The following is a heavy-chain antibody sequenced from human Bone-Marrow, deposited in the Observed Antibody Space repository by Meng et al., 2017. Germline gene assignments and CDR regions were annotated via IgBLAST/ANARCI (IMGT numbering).Heavy chain of an antibody. CDR1: AGTFSSYA. CDR3: ARGGYSYGLVGIFDY. J-gene: IGHJ4*02. Sequence: QVQSVQAGGEWKKPGSPVKCSCKASAGTFSSYAISWVRQDPGQGLEWMGGIIPIFGTANYAQKFQGRVTITADQSTSTAYMELSSLRSEDTAVYYCARGGYSYGLVGIFDYWGQGTLVTVSS. V-gene: IGHV1-69*01. CDR2: IIPIFGTA. D-gene: IGHD5-18*01.